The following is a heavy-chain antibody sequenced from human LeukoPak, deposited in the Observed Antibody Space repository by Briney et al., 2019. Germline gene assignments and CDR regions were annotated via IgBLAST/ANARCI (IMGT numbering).Heavy chain of an antibody. CDR2: IYNSGST. V-gene: IGHV4-4*02. CDR3: ATDAFYGDTTGEYFDY. Sequence: PSETLSLTCAVSGGSISSSNWWSWVRPPPGKGLEWIGEIYNSGSTNYNPSLKSRATILVNKSKNHSSLKLTSVTPADTAVYYCATDAFYGDTTGEYFDYWGQGTLVTVSS. D-gene: IGHD4-17*01. CDR1: GGSISSSNW. J-gene: IGHJ4*02.